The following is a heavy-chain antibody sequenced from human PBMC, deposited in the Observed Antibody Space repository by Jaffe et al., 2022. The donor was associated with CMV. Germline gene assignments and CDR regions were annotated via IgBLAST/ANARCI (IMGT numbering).Heavy chain of an antibody. J-gene: IGHJ6*03. CDR3: ARDMAYSGYEDYYYYYYMDV. CDR1: GFTFSSYS. D-gene: IGHD5-12*01. Sequence: EVQLVESGGGLVKPGGSLRLSCAASGFTFSSYSMNWVRQAPGKGLEWVSSISSSSSYIYYADSVKGRFTISRDNAKNSLYLQMNSLRAEDTAVYYCARDMAYSGYEDYYYYYYMDVWGKGTTVTVSS. CDR2: ISSSSSYI. V-gene: IGHV3-21*01.